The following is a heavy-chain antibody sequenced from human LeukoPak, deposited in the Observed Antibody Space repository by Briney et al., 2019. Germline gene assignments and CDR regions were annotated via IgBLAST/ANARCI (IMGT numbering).Heavy chain of an antibody. CDR3: ARGNSGYSSSWLDY. J-gene: IGHJ4*02. CDR2: VSTSGST. V-gene: IGHV4-4*07. Sequence: PSETLSLTCTVSGGSISNHFCSWIRQPAGKGLEWIGRVSTSGSTNYNPSLKSRVTMSVDTSKNQFSLKLSSVTAADTAVYYCARGNSGYSSSWLDYWGQGTLVTVSS. CDR1: GGSISNHF. D-gene: IGHD6-13*01.